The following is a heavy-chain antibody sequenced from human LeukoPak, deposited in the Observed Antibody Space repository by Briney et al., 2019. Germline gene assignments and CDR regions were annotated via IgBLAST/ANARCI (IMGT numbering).Heavy chain of an antibody. CDR3: ARGRGFGGNARFDY. V-gene: IGHV4-34*01. CDR2: INHSGST. J-gene: IGHJ4*02. CDR1: GGSFSGYY. Sequence: SETLSLTCAVYGGSFSGYYWSWIRQPPGKGLEWMGEINHSGSTNYNPSLKSRVTISVDTSKNQFSLKLSSVTAADTAVYYCARGRGFGGNARFDYWGQGTLVTVSS. D-gene: IGHD4-23*01.